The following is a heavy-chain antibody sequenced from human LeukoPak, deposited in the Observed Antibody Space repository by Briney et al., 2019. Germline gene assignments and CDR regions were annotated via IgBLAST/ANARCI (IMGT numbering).Heavy chain of an antibody. CDR3: TTEGDSSPYFDY. V-gene: IGHV3-15*01. Sequence: GGSLSLSCAASGYTFSRYELNWIRQAPAEGQEWVGRIKSKTDGRTTDYAAPVKGRFTVSKDDTKNTLYLQMSRLKTEDTAVYYCTTEGDSSPYFDYCGQGTLVTVSS. CDR2: IKSKTDGRTT. CDR1: GYTFSRYE. J-gene: IGHJ4*02. D-gene: IGHD6-6*01.